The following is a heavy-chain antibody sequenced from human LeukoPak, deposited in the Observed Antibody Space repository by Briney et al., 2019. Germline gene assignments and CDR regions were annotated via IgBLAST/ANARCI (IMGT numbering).Heavy chain of an antibody. V-gene: IGHV1-18*01. J-gene: IGHJ6*02. CDR1: GYTFTSYG. Sequence: ASVKVSCKASGYTFTSYGISWVRQAPGQGLEWMGWISAHNGNTNYAQKLQGRVTMTTDTSTSTAYMELRSLRSDDTAVYYCARDPGQPKSYYYYGMDVWGQGTTVTVSS. D-gene: IGHD2-2*01. CDR2: ISAHNGNT. CDR3: ARDPGQPKSYYYYGMDV.